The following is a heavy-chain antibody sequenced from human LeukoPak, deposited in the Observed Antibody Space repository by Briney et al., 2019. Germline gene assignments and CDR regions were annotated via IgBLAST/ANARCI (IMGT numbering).Heavy chain of an antibody. J-gene: IGHJ6*03. CDR2: IYPGDSDT. V-gene: IGHV5-51*01. D-gene: IGHD4-17*01. CDR3: ARLTATHYYMDV. Sequence: GESLKISCKGSGYSFSNFWIAWVRQTPGKGLEWMGIIYPGDSDTRYSPSFQGQVTISADKSISTAYLQWSSLKASDTAMYYCARLTATHYYMDVWGKGTTVTISS. CDR1: GYSFSNFW.